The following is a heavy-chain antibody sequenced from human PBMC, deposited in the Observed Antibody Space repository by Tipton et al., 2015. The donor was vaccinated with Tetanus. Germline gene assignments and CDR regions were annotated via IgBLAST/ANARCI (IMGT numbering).Heavy chain of an antibody. CDR1: GFIFGDYG. J-gene: IGHJ4*02. CDR2: IWYDGSKK. CDR3: ARGDPRLGFVYSLGH. V-gene: IGHV3-33*01. D-gene: IGHD2-15*01. Sequence: SLRLSCEASGFIFGDYGIHWVRQAPGKGLEWVAVIWYDGSKKYYGDSVKGRFTLSRDNSRNTAYLQMNSLRAQDTAVYFCARGDPRLGFVYSLGHWGQGTPVTVSS.